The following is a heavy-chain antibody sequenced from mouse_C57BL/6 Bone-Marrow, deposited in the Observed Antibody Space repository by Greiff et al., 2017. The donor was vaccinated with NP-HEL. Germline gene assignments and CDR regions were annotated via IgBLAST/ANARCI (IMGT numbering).Heavy chain of an antibody. V-gene: IGHV1-81*01. CDR1: GYTFTSYG. Sequence: VQVVESGAELARPGASVKLSCKASGYTFTSYGISWVKQRTGQGLEWIGEIYPRSGNTYYNEKFKGKATLTADKSSSTAYMELRSLTSEDSAVYFCASKFYSNPDYWGQGTTLTVSS. D-gene: IGHD2-5*01. CDR2: IYPRSGNT. J-gene: IGHJ2*01. CDR3: ASKFYSNPDY.